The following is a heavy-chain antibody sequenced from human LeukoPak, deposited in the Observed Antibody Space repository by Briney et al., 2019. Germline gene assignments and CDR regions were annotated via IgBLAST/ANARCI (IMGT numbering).Heavy chain of an antibody. CDR2: INHSGST. Sequence: SETLSLTCAVYGVSFSGYYWSWLRQPPGKGLEWIGEINHSGSTNYNPSLKSRVTISVDTSKNQFSLKLSSVTAADTAVYYCARSGSFNYYDSSGYYYGFDYWGQGTLVTVSS. CDR1: GVSFSGYY. J-gene: IGHJ4*02. D-gene: IGHD3-22*01. V-gene: IGHV4-34*01. CDR3: ARSGSFNYYDSSGYYYGFDY.